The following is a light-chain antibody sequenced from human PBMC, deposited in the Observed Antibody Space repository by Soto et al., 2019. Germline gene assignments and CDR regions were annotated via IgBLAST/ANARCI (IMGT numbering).Light chain of an antibody. CDR3: QQYNSYLIT. CDR2: KAS. Sequence: DIQMTQSPSTLSASVGDRVTITCRASQSISSWLAWYQQKPGKAPKLLIYKASSLASGVPSRFSGSGSGTEFTLTISSLQPDDFATYYCQQYNSYLITFGQGTRLEIK. J-gene: IGKJ5*01. CDR1: QSISSW. V-gene: IGKV1-5*03.